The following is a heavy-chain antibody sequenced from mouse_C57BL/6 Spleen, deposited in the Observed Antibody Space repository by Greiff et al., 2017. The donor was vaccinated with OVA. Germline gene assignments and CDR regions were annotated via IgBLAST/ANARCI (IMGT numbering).Heavy chain of an antibody. V-gene: IGHV1-81*01. J-gene: IGHJ4*01. CDR3: ARSGLFDYDDYYAMDY. CDR1: GYTFTSYG. Sequence: VQLQQSGAELARPGASVKLSCKASGYTFTSYGISWVKQRTGQGLEWIGEIYPRSGNTYYNEKFKGKATLTADKSSSTAYMELRSLTSEDSAVYFCARSGLFDYDDYYAMDYWGQGTSVTVSS. CDR2: IYPRSGNT. D-gene: IGHD2-4*01.